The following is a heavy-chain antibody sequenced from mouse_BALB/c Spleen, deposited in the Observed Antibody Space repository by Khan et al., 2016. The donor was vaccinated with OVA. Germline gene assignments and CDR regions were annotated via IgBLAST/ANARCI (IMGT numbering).Heavy chain of an antibody. V-gene: IGHV9-3-1*01. CDR2: INTYTGEP. Sequence: QIQLVQSGPELKKPGETVKISCKASGYTFKNHGMHWVKQAPGKGLKWMGWINTYTGEPTYVEDFKGRFAFSLETSASTAYLQINNLKNEDTATYFCARPPFYSYVMVYWGQGTSVTVSS. CDR3: ARPPFYSYVMVY. CDR1: GYTFKNHG. J-gene: IGHJ4*01.